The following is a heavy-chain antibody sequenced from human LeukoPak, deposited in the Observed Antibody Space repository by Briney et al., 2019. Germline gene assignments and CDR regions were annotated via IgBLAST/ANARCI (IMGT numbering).Heavy chain of an antibody. CDR2: ISGDGSNT. CDR3: ARDLDY. CDR1: GFTLRNYW. V-gene: IGHV3-74*01. J-gene: IGHJ4*02. Sequence: GGSLRLSCAASGFTLRNYWMHWVRQAPGKGLVWVSHISGDGSNTGYADSVKGRFTISRDNAKNSLFLQMNSLRAEDTAVYYCARDLDYWGQGTLATVSS.